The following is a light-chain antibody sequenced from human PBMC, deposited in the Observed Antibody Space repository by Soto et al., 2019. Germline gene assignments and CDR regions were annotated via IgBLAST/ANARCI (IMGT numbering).Light chain of an antibody. J-gene: IGKJ1*01. CDR2: SAF. Sequence: EIVLTQSPGTLSLSPGERGTLSCRASQSVSSNYLAWYQQKPGQAPRLLIYSAFSRATGIPDRFSGSGSGTDFARTISRLEPEDFAVYYCQYAGSSPWTFGQGPQVEIK. CDR1: QSVSSNY. V-gene: IGKV3-20*01. CDR3: QYAGSSPWT.